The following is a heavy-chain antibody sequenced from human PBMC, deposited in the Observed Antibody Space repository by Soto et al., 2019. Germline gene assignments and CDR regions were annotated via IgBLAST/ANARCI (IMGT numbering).Heavy chain of an antibody. Sequence: QVQLVESGGGVVQPGRSLRLSCAASGFTFSSYGMHWVRQAPGKGLEWVAVISYDGSNKYYADSVKGRFTISRDNSKNTLYLQMNSLRAEDTAVCYCAKGDCSGGSCYSDYYYGMDVWGQGTTVTVSS. D-gene: IGHD2-15*01. J-gene: IGHJ6*02. CDR2: ISYDGSNK. CDR1: GFTFSSYG. CDR3: AKGDCSGGSCYSDYYYGMDV. V-gene: IGHV3-30*18.